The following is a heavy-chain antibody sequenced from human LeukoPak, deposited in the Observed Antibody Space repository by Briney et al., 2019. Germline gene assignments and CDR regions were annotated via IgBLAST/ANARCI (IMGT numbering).Heavy chain of an antibody. V-gene: IGHV3-7*01. CDR2: IKKDGSEE. CDR3: ARSNPNKNALDL. D-gene: IGHD1-14*01. J-gene: IGHJ3*01. CDR1: GFTLNSYL. Sequence: GGALRLSCAASGFTLNSYLMSWVRQAPGRGVEGVANIKKDGSEESYLDSVKGRFTVSRDNAKNSLFLQMNSLRGEDTAVYYCARSNPNKNALDLWGQGTMVTISS.